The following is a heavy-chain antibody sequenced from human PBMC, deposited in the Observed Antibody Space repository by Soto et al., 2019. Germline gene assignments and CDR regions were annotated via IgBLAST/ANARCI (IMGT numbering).Heavy chain of an antibody. V-gene: IGHV4-31*03. Sequence: QVQLQESGPRLVKPSQTLSLTCTVSGGSVSTGGYYWSWIRQHPGKGLEWIGYIYCNGSTYYNPSLQSRVIISVDTSQNQFSLKLNSVTAADTAVYYCARGSHYFDSSGYSEGLDYWGQGALVTVSS. CDR3: ARGSHYFDSSGYSEGLDY. D-gene: IGHD3-22*01. CDR2: IYCNGST. CDR1: GGSVSTGGYY. J-gene: IGHJ4*02.